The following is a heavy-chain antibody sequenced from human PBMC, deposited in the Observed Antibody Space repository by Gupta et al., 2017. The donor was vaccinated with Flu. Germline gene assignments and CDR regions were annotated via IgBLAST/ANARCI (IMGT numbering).Heavy chain of an antibody. Sequence: SAYHGNTNYAQKLQGRVTMTTDTSTSTAYMELRSLRSDDTAVYYCARGLLGQQLFYYYYYGMDVWGQGTTVTVPS. D-gene: IGHD6-13*01. J-gene: IGHJ6*02. V-gene: IGHV1-18*01. CDR3: ARGLLGQQLFYYYYYGMDV. CDR2: SAYHGNT.